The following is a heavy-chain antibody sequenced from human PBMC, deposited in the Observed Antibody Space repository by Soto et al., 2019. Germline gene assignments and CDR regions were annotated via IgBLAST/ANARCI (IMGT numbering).Heavy chain of an antibody. CDR2: MNPNSANT. CDR1: GYAFGDYD. D-gene: IGHD2-21*01. CDR3: ARMATYGPLNWFDP. Sequence: QVQLVQSGAEVQRPGASVKVSCRASGYAFGDYDISWVRQAPGQGLEWMGWMNPNSANTGYAQKFQGRVSMTRDMSISTAYMELSSLRPEDTAIYYCARMATYGPLNWFDPWGQGALVTVSS. V-gene: IGHV1-8*01. J-gene: IGHJ5*02.